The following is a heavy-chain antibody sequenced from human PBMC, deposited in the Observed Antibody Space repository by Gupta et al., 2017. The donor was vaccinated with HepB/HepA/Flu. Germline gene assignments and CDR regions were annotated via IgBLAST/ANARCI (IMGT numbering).Heavy chain of an antibody. CDR1: RLSLSSARLG. CDR3: ARTPRPGIAAAGFDY. J-gene: IGHJ4*02. V-gene: IGHV2-26*01. Sequence: QVTLTESGPVLVRPTATLPLTYTVSRLSLSSARLGVSWIRQPPGKALEWLAHIFSNDEKSYSTSLKSRLTISKDTSKSQVLLTMTNMDPVDTATYYCARTPRPGIAAAGFDYWGQGTLVTISS. CDR2: IFSNDEK. D-gene: IGHD6-13*01.